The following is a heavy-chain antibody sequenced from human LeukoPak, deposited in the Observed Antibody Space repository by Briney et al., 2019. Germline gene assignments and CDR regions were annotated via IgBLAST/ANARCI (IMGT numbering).Heavy chain of an antibody. J-gene: IGHJ4*02. D-gene: IGHD3-22*01. V-gene: IGHV4-59*01. CDR2: IYYSGSI. Sequence: KSSETLSLTCTVSGASISSYYWSWIRQPPGKELEWIGDIYYSGSIKYNPSLKSRVTMSVDTSKNQFSLKLSSVTAADTAIYYCARENPSGYYNRPIDYWGQGTLVTVSS. CDR3: ARENPSGYYNRPIDY. CDR1: GASISSYY.